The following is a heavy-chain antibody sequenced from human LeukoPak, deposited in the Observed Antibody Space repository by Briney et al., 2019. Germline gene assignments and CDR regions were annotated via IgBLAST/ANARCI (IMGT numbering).Heavy chain of an antibody. Sequence: ASVKVSCKASGYTFTGYYMHWVRQAPGQGLEWMGWINPNSGGTNYAQKFQGRVTMTRDTSISTAYMELSRLRSDDTAVYYCAREGYDSSGYYYAPHAFDIWGQGTMVTVSS. CDR1: GYTFTGYY. CDR2: INPNSGGT. CDR3: AREGYDSSGYYYAPHAFDI. J-gene: IGHJ3*02. V-gene: IGHV1-2*02. D-gene: IGHD3-22*01.